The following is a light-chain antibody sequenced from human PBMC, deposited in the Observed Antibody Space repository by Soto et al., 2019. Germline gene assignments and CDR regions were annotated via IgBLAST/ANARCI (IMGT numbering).Light chain of an antibody. CDR2: EVS. Sequence: QSVLTQPASVSGSPGQSITISCTGTSSDVGSYNYVSWYQQHPGKAPKLMIYEVSNRPSGVSDRFSGSKSGNTASLTISGLQAEDEANYYCRSFKGTNRFVLGTGTKVTV. V-gene: IGLV2-14*01. CDR3: RSFKGTNRFV. CDR1: SSDVGSYNY. J-gene: IGLJ1*01.